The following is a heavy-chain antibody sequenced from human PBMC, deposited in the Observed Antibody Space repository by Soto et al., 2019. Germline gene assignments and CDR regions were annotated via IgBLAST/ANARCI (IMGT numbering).Heavy chain of an antibody. J-gene: IGHJ4*02. V-gene: IGHV3-11*06. D-gene: IGHD6-19*01. CDR2: ISSSSSYT. CDR3: ARVGIAVRVGQYYFDY. Sequence: GGSLRLSCAASGFTFSDYYMSWIRQAPGKGLEWVSYISSSSSYTNYADSVKGRFTISRDNAKNSLYLQMNSLRAEDTAVYYCARVGIAVRVGQYYFDYWGQGTLVTVSS. CDR1: GFTFSDYY.